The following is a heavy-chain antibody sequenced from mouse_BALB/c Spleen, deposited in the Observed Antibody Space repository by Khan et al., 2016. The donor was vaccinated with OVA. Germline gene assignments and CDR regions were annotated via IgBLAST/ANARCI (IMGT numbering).Heavy chain of an antibody. V-gene: IGHV1S136*01. D-gene: IGHD2-10*01. CDR3: AAYYGNYVDY. CDR2: IYPYNDDT. J-gene: IGHJ2*01. CDR1: GYTFTSYV. Sequence: VQLQQSGPELVKPGASVKMSCKASGYTFTSYVMHWVKQKPGQGLEWIGYIYPYNDDTKYNEKFKGKATLTSDKSSSTAYMGLSSLTSEDSAVYYCAAYYGNYVDYWGQGTTLTVSS.